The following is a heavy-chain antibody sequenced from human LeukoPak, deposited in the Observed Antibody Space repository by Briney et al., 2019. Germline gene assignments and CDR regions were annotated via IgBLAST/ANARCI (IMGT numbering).Heavy chain of an antibody. CDR2: IYYSGST. CDR1: GGSISSYY. J-gene: IGHJ5*02. Sequence: SETLSLTCTVSGGSISSYYWSWIRQPPGKGLEWIGYIYYSGSTNYNPSLKSRVTISVDTSKNQFSLKLSSVTAADTAVYYCARENGAAMVSWFDPWGQGTLVAVSS. V-gene: IGHV4-59*01. D-gene: IGHD5-18*01. CDR3: ARENGAAMVSWFDP.